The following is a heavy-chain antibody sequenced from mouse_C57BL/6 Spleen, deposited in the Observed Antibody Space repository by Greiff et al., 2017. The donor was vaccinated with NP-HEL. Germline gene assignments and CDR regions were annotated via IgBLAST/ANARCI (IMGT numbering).Heavy chain of an antibody. CDR1: GFSLTSYG. CDR3: AKNSYYYGSSYWYFDV. J-gene: IGHJ1*03. V-gene: IGHV2-5*01. D-gene: IGHD1-1*01. Sequence: VQVVESGPGLVQPSQSLSITCTVSGFSLTSYGVHWVRQSPGKGLEWLGVIWRGGSTDYNAAFMSRLSITKDNSKSQVFFKMNSLQADDTAIYYCAKNSYYYGSSYWYFDVWGTGTTVTVSS. CDR2: IWRGGST.